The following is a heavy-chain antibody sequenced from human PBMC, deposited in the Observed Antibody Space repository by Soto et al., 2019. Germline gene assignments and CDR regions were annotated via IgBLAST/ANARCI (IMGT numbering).Heavy chain of an antibody. CDR1: GYTFTSYA. V-gene: IGHV1-3*01. Sequence: ASVKVSCKASGYTFTSYAMHWVRQAPGQRLEWMGWINAGNGNTKYSQKFQGRVTITRDTSASTAYMELSSLRSEDTAVYYCARGITLPTPLDYWGQGTLVTVSS. J-gene: IGHJ4*02. CDR3: ARGITLPTPLDY. D-gene: IGHD1-20*01. CDR2: INAGNGNT.